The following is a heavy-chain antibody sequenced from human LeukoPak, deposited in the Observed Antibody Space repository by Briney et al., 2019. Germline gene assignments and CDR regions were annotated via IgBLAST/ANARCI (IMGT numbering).Heavy chain of an antibody. J-gene: IGHJ4*02. CDR1: GYRLTTYG. D-gene: IGHD6-13*01. CDR3: ARDRSSSSWYSFDY. CDR2: ISVKNGNT. V-gene: IGHV1-18*01. Sequence: ASVKVSCKASGYRLTTYGITWVRQAPGQGLEWMGWISVKNGNTKYAQKFQDRVTMTTDTSTSTAYMELRSLRSDDTAVYYCARDRSSSSWYSFDYWGQGTLVTVSS.